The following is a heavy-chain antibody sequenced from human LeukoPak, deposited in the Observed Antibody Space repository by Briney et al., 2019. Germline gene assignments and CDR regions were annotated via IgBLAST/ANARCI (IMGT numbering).Heavy chain of an antibody. CDR1: GFTFSSYD. CDR3: ARGRILYYFDY. Sequence: GSLRLSCAASGFTFSSYDMHWVHQATGKGLERVSAIGTAGDTYYPGSVKGRFTISRENAKNSLYLQMNSLRAGDTAVYYCARGRILYYFDYWGQGTLVTVSS. V-gene: IGHV3-13*01. CDR2: IGTAGDT. D-gene: IGHD2/OR15-2a*01. J-gene: IGHJ4*02.